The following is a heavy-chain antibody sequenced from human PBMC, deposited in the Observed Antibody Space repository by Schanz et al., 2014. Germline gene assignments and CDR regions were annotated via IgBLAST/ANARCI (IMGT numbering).Heavy chain of an antibody. D-gene: IGHD3-22*01. Sequence: EVQLVESGGGVVRPGGSLRLSCAASGFTFENYALTWVRQVPGKGLEWVSRINWSDGGSTGYADSVRGRFNISRDNAKNALYLEMNSLRVEDTAFDYCARDASSSDYHLAHWGQGTLVTVSP. V-gene: IGHV3-20*04. CDR2: INWSDGGST. CDR3: ARDASSSDYHLAH. J-gene: IGHJ4*02. CDR1: GFTFENYA.